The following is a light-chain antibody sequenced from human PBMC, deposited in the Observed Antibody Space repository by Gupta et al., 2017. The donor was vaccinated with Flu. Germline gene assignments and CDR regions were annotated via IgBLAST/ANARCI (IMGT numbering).Light chain of an antibody. CDR1: ALPKQY. CDR2: KDS. J-gene: IGLJ1*01. V-gene: IGLV3-25*03. CDR3: QSADSSGTCV. Sequence: SYELTQPPSVSVSPGQTARTTCSGDALPKQYAYWYQQKPDQAPVLVIYKDSERPSGIPERFSGYSSGTTVTLTISGVQAEDEADYYCQSADSSGTCVFGTGTKVTVL.